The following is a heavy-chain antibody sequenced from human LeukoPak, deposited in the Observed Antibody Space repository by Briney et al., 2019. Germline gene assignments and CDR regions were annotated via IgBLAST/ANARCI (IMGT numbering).Heavy chain of an antibody. CDR3: ARSGVGATPDAFDI. J-gene: IGHJ3*02. D-gene: IGHD1-26*01. CDR2: INPNSGGT. Sequence: GASVKVSCKASGYTFTGYYMHWVRQAPGQGLEWMGWINPNSGGTNYAQKFQGRVTMTRDTSISTAYMELSRLRSDDTAVYYCARSGVGATPDAFDIWGQGTMVTVSS. V-gene: IGHV1-2*02. CDR1: GYTFTGYY.